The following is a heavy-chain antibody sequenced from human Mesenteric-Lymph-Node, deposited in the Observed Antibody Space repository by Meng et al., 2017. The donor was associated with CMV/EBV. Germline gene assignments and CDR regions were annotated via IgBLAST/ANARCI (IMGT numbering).Heavy chain of an antibody. D-gene: IGHD6-19*01. CDR3: AGVPRYSSGWYGRDDY. CDR2: IYYTWST. Sequence: SETLSLTCTVSGGSMSTDNYYWGWIRQPPGKGLEWIGIIYYTWSTYYNPSLKSRVTISIDTSKKQFPLRLTSVTAADTAVYYCAGVPRYSSGWYGRDDYWGQGTLVTVSS. J-gene: IGHJ4*02. CDR1: GGSMSTDNYY. V-gene: IGHV4-39*06.